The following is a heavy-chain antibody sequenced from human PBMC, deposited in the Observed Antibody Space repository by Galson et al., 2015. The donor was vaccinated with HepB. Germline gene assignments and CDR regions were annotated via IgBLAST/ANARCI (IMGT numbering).Heavy chain of an antibody. Sequence: PALVKPTQTLTLTCTVSGFSLSTGGMGVSWIRQPPGKALEWLARIFLDDDKNYSTPLKTRLTISKDTSKNQVVLTMTNMDPVNPAADYCARIKCGSGWGGDDDFDIWGQGTMVTVS. V-gene: IGHV2-70*11. CDR2: IFLDDDK. D-gene: IGHD6-19*01. CDR1: GFSLSTGGMG. CDR3: ARIKCGSGWGGDDDFDI. J-gene: IGHJ3*02.